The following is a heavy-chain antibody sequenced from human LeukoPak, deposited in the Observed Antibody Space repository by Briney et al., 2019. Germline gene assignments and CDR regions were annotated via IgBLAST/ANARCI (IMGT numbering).Heavy chain of an antibody. J-gene: IGHJ6*03. CDR1: GFTFSSYG. Sequence: GGSLRLSCAASGFTFSSYGMHWVRQAPGKGLEWVAVIWYDGSNKYYADSVKGRFTISRDNSKNTLYLQMNSLRAEDTAVYYCAKCMVRGVSNGKYYYYMDVWGKGTTVTVSS. D-gene: IGHD3-10*01. CDR3: AKCMVRGVSNGKYYYYMDV. CDR2: IWYDGSNK. V-gene: IGHV3-33*06.